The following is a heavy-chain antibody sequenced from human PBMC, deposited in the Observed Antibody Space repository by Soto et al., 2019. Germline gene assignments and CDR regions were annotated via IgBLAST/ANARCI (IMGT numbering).Heavy chain of an antibody. CDR3: ARAGANYDYVWGSYRNGDEAFDI. CDR2: INPNSGGT. Sequence: ASVKVSCKASGYTFTGYYMHWVRQAHGQGLEWMGWINPNSGGTNYAQKFQGWVTMTRDTSISTAYMELSRLRSDDTAVYYCARAGANYDYVWGSYRNGDEAFDIWGQGTMVTVSS. CDR1: GYTFTGYY. D-gene: IGHD3-16*02. V-gene: IGHV1-2*04. J-gene: IGHJ3*02.